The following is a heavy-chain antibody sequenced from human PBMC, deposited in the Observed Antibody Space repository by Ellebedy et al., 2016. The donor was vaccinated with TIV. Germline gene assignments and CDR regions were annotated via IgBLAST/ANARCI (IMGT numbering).Heavy chain of an antibody. D-gene: IGHD2-21*02. CDR2: ISSSSSTI. J-gene: IGHJ4*02. CDR3: ASNDGASRNHYCGGDCQIDY. Sequence: GGSLRLXXAASGFTFSSYSMNWVRQAPGKGLEWVSYISSSSSTIYYADSVKGRFTISRDNSKNSLYLQMNSLRDEDTAVYYCASNDGASRNHYCGGDCQIDYWGQGTLVTVSS. V-gene: IGHV3-48*02. CDR1: GFTFSSYS.